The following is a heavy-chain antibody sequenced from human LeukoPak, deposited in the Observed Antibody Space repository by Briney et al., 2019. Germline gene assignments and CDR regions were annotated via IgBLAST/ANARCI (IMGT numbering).Heavy chain of an antibody. CDR1: GGSINSYY. J-gene: IGHJ6*03. Sequence: SETLSLTCTVSGGSINSYYWSWIRQPPGKGLEWIGYIYNSGSTNYNPPLKGRVTMSVDTSQTQFSLRLSSVTAADTAVYFCARGRVSSSTWYSTYYYYFYMDVWGKGTTVTVSS. CDR3: ARGRVSSSTWYSTYYYYFYMDV. V-gene: IGHV4-59*01. CDR2: IYNSGST. D-gene: IGHD4-11*01.